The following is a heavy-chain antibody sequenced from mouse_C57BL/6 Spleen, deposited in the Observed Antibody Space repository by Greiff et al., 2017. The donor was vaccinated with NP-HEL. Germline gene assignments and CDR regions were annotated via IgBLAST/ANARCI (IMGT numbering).Heavy chain of an antibody. CDR2: IWTGGGT. Sequence: QVQLQQSGPGLVAPSQSLSITCTVSGFSLTSYAISWVRQPPGKGLEWLGVIWTGGGTNYNSALKSRLSISKDNSKSQVFLKMNSLQTDDTARYYCARRVLYYGSSYFDYWGQGTTLTVSS. CDR3: ARRVLYYGSSYFDY. D-gene: IGHD1-1*01. J-gene: IGHJ2*01. V-gene: IGHV2-9-1*01. CDR1: GFSLTSYA.